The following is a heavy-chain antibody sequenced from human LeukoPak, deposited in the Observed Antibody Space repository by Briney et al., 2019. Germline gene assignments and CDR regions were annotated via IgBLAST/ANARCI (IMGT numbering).Heavy chain of an antibody. CDR2: ISSSGSTI. Sequence: TGGSLRLTCAASGFTFSGYNLNLVRQAPGKGLDWVSYISSSGSTIYYANSVKGRFTVSRDNAKNSLFLQMNSLRAEDTAVYYCARDLDPLNYWGQGTLVTVSS. D-gene: IGHD3/OR15-3a*01. CDR1: GFTFSGYN. J-gene: IGHJ4*02. CDR3: ARDLDPLNY. V-gene: IGHV3-48*01.